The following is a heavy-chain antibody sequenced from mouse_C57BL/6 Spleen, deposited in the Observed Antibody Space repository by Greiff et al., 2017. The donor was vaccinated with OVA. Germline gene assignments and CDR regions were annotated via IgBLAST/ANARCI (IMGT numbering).Heavy chain of an antibody. V-gene: IGHV1-78*01. CDR2: IYPRDGST. Sequence: VKLQESDAELVKPGASVKISCKVSGYTFTDHTIHWMKQRPEQGLEWIGYIYPRDGSTKYNEKFKGKATLTADKSSSTAYMQLNSLTSEDSAVYFCARPPYYSNHWDYWGQGTTLTVSS. CDR1: GYTFTDHT. CDR3: ARPPYYSNHWDY. D-gene: IGHD2-5*01. J-gene: IGHJ2*01.